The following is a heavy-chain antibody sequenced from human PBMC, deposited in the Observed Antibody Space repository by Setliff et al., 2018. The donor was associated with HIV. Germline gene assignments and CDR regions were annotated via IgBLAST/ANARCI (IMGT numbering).Heavy chain of an antibody. Sequence: ASVKVSCKASGYTFTRYGISWVRQALGQGLEWMGWISANNGNTNYAQKLQGRVTMTTDTPTSTAYMELRSLRSDDTAVYYCARHASTWYYESSGPHFDYWGQGTLVTVSS. CDR1: GYTFTRYG. CDR3: ARHASTWYYESSGPHFDY. D-gene: IGHD3-22*01. J-gene: IGHJ4*02. CDR2: ISANNGNT. V-gene: IGHV1-18*01.